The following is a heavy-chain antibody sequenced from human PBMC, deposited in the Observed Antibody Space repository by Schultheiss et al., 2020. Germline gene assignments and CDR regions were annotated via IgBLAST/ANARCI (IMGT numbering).Heavy chain of an antibody. D-gene: IGHD3-3*01. V-gene: IGHV3-33*01. J-gene: IGHJ6*03. CDR3: ARGPRPIHWSSFYGPYYYMDV. CDR2: IWYDGSNK. CDR1: GFTFSSYG. Sequence: GGSLRLSCAASGFTFSSYGMHWVRQAPGKGLEWVAVIWYDGSNKYYADSVKGRFTISRDNSKNTLYLQMNSLRAEDTAVYYCARGPRPIHWSSFYGPYYYMDVWGTGTTVTVS.